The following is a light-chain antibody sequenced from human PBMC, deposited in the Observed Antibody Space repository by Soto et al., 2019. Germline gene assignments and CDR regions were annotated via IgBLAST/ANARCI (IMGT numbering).Light chain of an antibody. CDR2: ETS. V-gene: IGLV7-46*01. Sequence: QTVVTQESSLTVSPGGTVTLTCGCSTGAVTSGHYPYWFQQKPGQAPMTLIYETSNKYSWTPARFSGSLLGGKAALTLSGAQPEDEADYYCLLSYSDSRSGVFGGGTKLTVL. CDR1: TGAVTSGHY. J-gene: IGLJ2*01. CDR3: LLSYSDSRSGV.